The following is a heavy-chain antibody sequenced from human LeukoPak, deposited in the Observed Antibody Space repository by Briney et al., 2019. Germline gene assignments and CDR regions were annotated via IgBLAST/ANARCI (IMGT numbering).Heavy chain of an antibody. D-gene: IGHD6-19*01. CDR3: ARDGGLVTLYYGMDV. CDR2: ISYDRSNK. V-gene: IGHV3-30-3*01. J-gene: IGHJ6*02. Sequence: PGGSLRLSCAASGFTFSSYAMHWVRQAPGKGLEWVAVISYDRSNKYYADSVKGRFTISRDNSKNTLYLRMNSLRAEDTAVYYCARDGGLVTLYYGMDVWGQGTTVTVSS. CDR1: GFTFSSYA.